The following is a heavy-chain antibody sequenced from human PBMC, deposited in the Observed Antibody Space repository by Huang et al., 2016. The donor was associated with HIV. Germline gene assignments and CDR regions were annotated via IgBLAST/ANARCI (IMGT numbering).Heavy chain of an antibody. Sequence: QVQLVQSGAEVKKPGASVKVSCEASNYNFVSHGISWVRQAPGQGLEWMGWISVYNGDTKDAQKFQGRVTMTRETSTRTAYMELTSLRFDDTAVYYCARSGFGVVITTTLDYYYMDVWGTGTTVTVSS. V-gene: IGHV1-18*01. J-gene: IGHJ6*03. CDR2: ISVYNGDT. CDR1: NYNFVSHG. D-gene: IGHD3-3*01. CDR3: ARSGFGVVITTTLDYYYMDV.